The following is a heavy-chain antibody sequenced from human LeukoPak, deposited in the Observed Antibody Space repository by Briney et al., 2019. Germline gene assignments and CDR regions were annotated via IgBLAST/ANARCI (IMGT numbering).Heavy chain of an antibody. CDR3: ARGYYGSGSHCCHMDV. CDR2: INHSGST. D-gene: IGHD3-10*01. J-gene: IGHJ6*03. Sequence: KPSETLSLTCAVYVGSFSGYYWSWIRQPPGKGLEWIGEINHSGSTNYNSSLKSRVTISVDTSKYQFSLKLSSVTAADTAVYYCARGYYGSGSHCCHMDVWGKGTTITVS. CDR1: VGSFSGYY. V-gene: IGHV4-34*01.